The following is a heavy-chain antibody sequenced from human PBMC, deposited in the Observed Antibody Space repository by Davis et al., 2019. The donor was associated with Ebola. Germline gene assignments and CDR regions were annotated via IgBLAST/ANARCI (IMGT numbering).Heavy chain of an antibody. J-gene: IGHJ4*02. CDR1: GFSFSSYG. Sequence: GESLKTSCAASGFSFSSYGMNWVRQAPGKGLEWVSAISGSGVGTYYADSVKGRFTISRDNSKNTLYLQMNSLRVDDTAVYYCAKGIIGWNFAFGYWGQGTLVTVSS. CDR3: AKGIIGWNFAFGY. CDR2: ISGSGVGT. V-gene: IGHV3-23*01. D-gene: IGHD1-7*01.